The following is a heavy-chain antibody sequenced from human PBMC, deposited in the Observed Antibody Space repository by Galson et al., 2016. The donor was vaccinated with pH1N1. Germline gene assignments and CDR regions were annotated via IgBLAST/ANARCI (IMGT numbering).Heavy chain of an antibody. V-gene: IGHV4-38-2*01. CDR1: GYSIRSGYF. CDR2: IYHSGTT. J-gene: IGHJ4*02. CDR3: ARHPRYYDSSGYYFDY. Sequence: ETLSLTCAVSGYSIRSGYFWGWIRQPPGQGLEWIGIIYHSGTTYYNPSLESRVTISVDTSKNQFSLKVKSVTAADTAVYYCARHPRYYDSSGYYFDYWGQGIPVTVSS. D-gene: IGHD3-22*01.